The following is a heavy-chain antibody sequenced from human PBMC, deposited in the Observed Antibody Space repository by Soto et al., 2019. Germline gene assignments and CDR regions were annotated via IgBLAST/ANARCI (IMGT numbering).Heavy chain of an antibody. CDR3: ARVYYDQNWFDP. Sequence: SETLSLTCTVSGASISVHSYYWTWIRQPPGKGLEWIGSSYYSGTTYFNPSLKSRATISVDTSKNQFSLRLSSVTAADTAVYYCARVYYDQNWFDPWGQGTLVTVSS. D-gene: IGHD3-3*01. CDR2: SYYSGTT. V-gene: IGHV4-39*07. J-gene: IGHJ5*02. CDR1: GASISVHSYY.